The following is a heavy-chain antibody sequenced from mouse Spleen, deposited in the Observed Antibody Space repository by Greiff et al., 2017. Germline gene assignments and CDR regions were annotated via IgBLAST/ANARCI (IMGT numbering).Heavy chain of an antibody. V-gene: IGHV1-5*01. CDR1: GYSFTSYW. D-gene: IGHD2-2*01. CDR2: IYPGNSDT. Sequence: VQLQQSGTVLARPGASVKMSCKASGYSFTSYWMHWVKQRPGQGLEWIGAIYPGNSDTSYNQKFKGKAKLTAVTSASTAYMELSSLTNEDSAVHYCTGGYDGTWFAYWGQGTLVTVSA. CDR3: TGGYDGTWFAY. J-gene: IGHJ3*01.